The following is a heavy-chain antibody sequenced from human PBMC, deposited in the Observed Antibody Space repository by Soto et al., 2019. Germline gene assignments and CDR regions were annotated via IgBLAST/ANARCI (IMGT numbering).Heavy chain of an antibody. CDR2: IKQDGSEK. CDR1: GFTFSSYW. Sequence: SGGSLRLSCAASGFTFSSYWMSWVRQAPGKGLEWVANIKQDGSEKYYVDSVKGRFTISRDNAKNSLYLQMNSLRAEDTAVYYCARWQYQLLLGYFQHWGQGTLVTVSS. D-gene: IGHD2-2*01. J-gene: IGHJ1*01. CDR3: ARWQYQLLLGYFQH. V-gene: IGHV3-7*03.